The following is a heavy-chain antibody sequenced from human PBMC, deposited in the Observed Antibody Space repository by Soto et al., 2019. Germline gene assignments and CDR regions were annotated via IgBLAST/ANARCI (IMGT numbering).Heavy chain of an antibody. CDR1: GFSFSTYW. D-gene: IGHD4-17*01. Sequence: ELQLVESGGGLVQPGGSLRLSCVASGFSFSTYWMHWVRQAPGKGLVWVSRINTAGTTTPYADSVTGRFTISRDNAKNTLYLQINSLRAEDTAFYYCARGGGDYGDYLDYWGQGALVTVSS. J-gene: IGHJ4*02. V-gene: IGHV3-74*01. CDR3: ARGGGDYGDYLDY. CDR2: INTAGTTT.